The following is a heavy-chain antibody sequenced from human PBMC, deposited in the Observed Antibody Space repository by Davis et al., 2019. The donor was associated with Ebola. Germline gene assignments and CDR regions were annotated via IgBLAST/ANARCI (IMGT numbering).Heavy chain of an antibody. V-gene: IGHV3-30-3*01. Sequence: SCKASGYTFTNYYMHWVRQAPGKGLEWVALISSDGSNKYYADSVKGRFTISRDNSKNTLYLQMNSLRAEDTAVYFCARDKAGYCSGDSCHSGSLGDWGQGSLVTVSS. CDR3: ARDKAGYCSGDSCHSGSLGD. D-gene: IGHD2-15*01. CDR2: ISSDGSNK. J-gene: IGHJ4*02. CDR1: GYTFTNYY.